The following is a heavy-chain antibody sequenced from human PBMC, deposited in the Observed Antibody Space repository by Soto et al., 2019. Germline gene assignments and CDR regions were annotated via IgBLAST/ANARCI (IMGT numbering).Heavy chain of an antibody. V-gene: IGHV4-30-4*01. Sequence: PSETLSLTCTVSGGSISVEHYHWTWIRQPAGKGLEWIGYIHYSGSVYYNPSLQSRLSMSVDTSKNLFSLKLASVTAADTAVYFCVREDDGGDRDYYGLDVWGQGTTVTVSS. CDR3: VREDDGGDRDYYGLDV. CDR1: GGSISVEHYH. D-gene: IGHD2-21*02. CDR2: IHYSGSV. J-gene: IGHJ6*02.